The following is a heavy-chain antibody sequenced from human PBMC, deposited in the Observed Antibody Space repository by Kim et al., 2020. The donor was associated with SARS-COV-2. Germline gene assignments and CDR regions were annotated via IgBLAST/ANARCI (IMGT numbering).Heavy chain of an antibody. D-gene: IGHD5-18*01. V-gene: IGHV3-21*01. Sequence: GGSLRLSCAASGFTFSSYSMNWVRQAPGKGLEWVSSISSSSSYIYYADSVKGRFTISRDNAKNSLYLQMNSLRAEDTAVYYCARDRVDTAMAETTWIHAFDIWGQGTMVTVSS. J-gene: IGHJ3*02. CDR1: GFTFSSYS. CDR2: ISSSSSYI. CDR3: ARDRVDTAMAETTWIHAFDI.